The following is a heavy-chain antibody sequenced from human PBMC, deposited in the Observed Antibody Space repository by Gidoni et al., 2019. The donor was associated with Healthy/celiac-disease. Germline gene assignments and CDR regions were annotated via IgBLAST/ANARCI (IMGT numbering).Heavy chain of an antibody. Sequence: QVQLVQSGAEVKKPGASVKVSCKASGYTSTSYGISWVRQAPGQGLEWMGWISAYNGNTNYAQKLQDRVTMTTDTSTSTAYMELRSLRSDDTAVYYCARDPSRKYQLLMEDVWGQGTTVTVSS. D-gene: IGHD2-2*01. V-gene: IGHV1-18*01. CDR3: ARDPSRKYQLLMEDV. CDR2: ISAYNGNT. J-gene: IGHJ6*02. CDR1: GYTSTSYG.